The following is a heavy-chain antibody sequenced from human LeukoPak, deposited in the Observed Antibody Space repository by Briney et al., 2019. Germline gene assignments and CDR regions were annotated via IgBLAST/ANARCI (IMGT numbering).Heavy chain of an antibody. CDR3: ARHGSAFVDTAMVFAFDI. CDR1: GYSFTSYW. Sequence: GESLKISCKGSGYSFTSYWIGWVRQMPGKGLEWMGIIYPGDSDTRYSPSFQGQVTISADKSISTAYLQWSSLKASDTAMYYCARHGSAFVDTAMVFAFDIWGQGTMVTVSS. D-gene: IGHD5-18*01. J-gene: IGHJ3*02. CDR2: IYPGDSDT. V-gene: IGHV5-51*01.